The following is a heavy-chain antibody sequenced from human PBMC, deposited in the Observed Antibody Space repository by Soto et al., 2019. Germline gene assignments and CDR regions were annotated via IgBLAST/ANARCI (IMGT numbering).Heavy chain of an antibody. Sequence: SETLSLTCTVSGGSISSYYWSWIRQPPGKGLEWIAYIYYSGSTKYNPSLKSRVTISLDTSKNQFSLKLNSVTAADTAVYYCAREGSTGGFDYWGQGNMVTSPQ. V-gene: IGHV4-59*01. D-gene: IGHD2-8*02. CDR2: IYYSGST. J-gene: IGHJ4*02. CDR3: AREGSTGGFDY. CDR1: GGSISSYY.